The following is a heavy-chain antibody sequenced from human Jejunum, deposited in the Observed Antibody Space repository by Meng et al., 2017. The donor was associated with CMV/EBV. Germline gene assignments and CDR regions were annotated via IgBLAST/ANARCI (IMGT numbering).Heavy chain of an antibody. J-gene: IGHJ4*02. CDR1: GFTFSSYA. V-gene: IGHV3-23*01. CDR3: AKLSGYSYGPPDY. Sequence: SGFTFSSYAMSWVRQASGKGLEWVSAISGSGGSTYYADSVKGRFTISRDNSKNTLYLQMNSLRAEDTAVYYCAKLSGYSYGPPDYWGQGTLVTVSS. D-gene: IGHD5-18*01. CDR2: ISGSGGST.